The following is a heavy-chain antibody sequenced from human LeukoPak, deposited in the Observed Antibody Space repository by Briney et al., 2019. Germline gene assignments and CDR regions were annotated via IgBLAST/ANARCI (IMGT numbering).Heavy chain of an antibody. CDR2: IYYSGST. D-gene: IGHD1-14*01. J-gene: IGHJ3*02. CDR1: GGSISSYY. Sequence: SGTLSLTCTVSGGSISSYYWSWIRQPPGKGLEWIGYIYYSGSTNYNPSLKSRVTISVDTSKNQFSLKLSSVTAADTAVYYCARTGIRDAFDIWGQGTMVTVSS. V-gene: IGHV4-59*01. CDR3: ARTGIRDAFDI.